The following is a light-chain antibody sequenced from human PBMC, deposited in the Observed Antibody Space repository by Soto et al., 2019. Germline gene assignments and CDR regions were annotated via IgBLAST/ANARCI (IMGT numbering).Light chain of an antibody. J-gene: IGLJ2*01. CDR3: CSYAGSSTSVV. CDR2: EGS. V-gene: IGLV2-23*01. Sequence: ALTQPASVSGSPGQSITISCTGTSSDVGSYNLVSWYQQHPGKAPKLMIYEGSKRPSGVSNRFSGSKSGNTASLTISGLQAEDEADYYCCSYAGSSTSVVFGGGTQLTVL. CDR1: SSDVGSYNL.